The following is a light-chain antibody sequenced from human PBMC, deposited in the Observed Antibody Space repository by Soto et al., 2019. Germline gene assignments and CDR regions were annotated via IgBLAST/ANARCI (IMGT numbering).Light chain of an antibody. V-gene: IGKV3-20*01. CDR3: QQFESAVT. Sequence: EIVWTQSPGSLSLSPGETATLSCRSRQSISSNFFAWYQQKPGQAPRLLIYGASRMATGIPDRVTGSGSGTDFTLTIRRLAPDAVALYYGQQFESAVTFGLGTKVESK. J-gene: IGKJ1*01. CDR1: QSISSNF. CDR2: GAS.